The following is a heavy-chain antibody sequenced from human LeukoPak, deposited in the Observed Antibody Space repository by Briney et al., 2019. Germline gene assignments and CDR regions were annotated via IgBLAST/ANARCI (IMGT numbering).Heavy chain of an antibody. J-gene: IGHJ4*02. CDR3: AVGWKEYYFDY. Sequence: KPSENLSLTCAVYGGSFSGYYWSWIRQPPGKGLEWIGEINHSGSTNYNPSLKSRVTISVDTSKNQFSLKLSSVTAVDTAVYYCAVGWKEYYFDYWGQGTLVTVSS. CDR2: INHSGST. CDR1: GGSFSGYY. V-gene: IGHV4-34*01. D-gene: IGHD1-1*01.